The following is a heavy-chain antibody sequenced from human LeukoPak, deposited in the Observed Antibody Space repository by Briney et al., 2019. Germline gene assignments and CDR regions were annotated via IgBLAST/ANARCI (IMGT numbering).Heavy chain of an antibody. CDR2: IYYSGST. V-gene: IGHV4-39*07. Sequence: SETLSLTCTVSGGSISSSSYYWGWIRQPPGKGLEWIGSIYYSGSTYYNPSLKSRVTISVDTSKNQFSLKLSSVTAPDTAVYYCARERITMIATHWFDPWGQGTLVTVSS. J-gene: IGHJ5*02. CDR1: GGSISSSSYY. D-gene: IGHD3-22*01. CDR3: ARERITMIATHWFDP.